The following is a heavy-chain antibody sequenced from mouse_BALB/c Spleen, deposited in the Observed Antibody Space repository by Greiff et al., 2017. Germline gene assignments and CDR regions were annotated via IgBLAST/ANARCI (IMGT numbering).Heavy chain of an antibody. J-gene: IGHJ4*01. CDR3: TRDGVGLGAMDY. D-gene: IGHD3-1*01. CDR2: ISSGGSYT. Sequence: EVQRVESGGGLVKPGGSLKLSCAASGFTFSSYTMSWVRQTPEKRLEWVATISSGGSYTYYPDSVKGRFTISRDNAKNTLYLQMSSLKSEDTAMYYCTRDGVGLGAMDYWGQGTSVTVSS. CDR1: GFTFSSYT. V-gene: IGHV5-6-4*01.